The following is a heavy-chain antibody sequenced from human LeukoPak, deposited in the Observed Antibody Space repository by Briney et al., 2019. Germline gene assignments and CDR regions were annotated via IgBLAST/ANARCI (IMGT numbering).Heavy chain of an antibody. D-gene: IGHD4-23*01. CDR3: ARDYGGTNFDY. J-gene: IGHJ4*02. Sequence: PGGSLRLSCAASGFTFSSYSMNWVRQAPGKGLEWVSSISSSSSSYIYYADSVKGRFTISRDNAKNSLYLQMNSLRAENTAVYYCARDYGGTNFDYWGQGTLVTVSS. CDR2: ISSSSSSYI. V-gene: IGHV3-21*01. CDR1: GFTFSSYS.